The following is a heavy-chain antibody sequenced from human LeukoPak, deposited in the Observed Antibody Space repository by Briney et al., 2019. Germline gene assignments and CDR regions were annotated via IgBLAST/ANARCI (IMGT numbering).Heavy chain of an antibody. CDR3: ARDSTTSSWYVGSRGYYYMDV. Sequence: EASVKVSCKASGYTFTSYYMHWVRQAPGQGLEWMGIINPSGGSTSYAQKFQGRVTMTRDMSTSTVYMELSSLRSEDTAVYYCARDSTTSSWYVGSRGYYYMDVWGKGTTATVSS. V-gene: IGHV1-46*01. CDR1: GYTFTSYY. D-gene: IGHD6-13*01. CDR2: INPSGGST. J-gene: IGHJ6*03.